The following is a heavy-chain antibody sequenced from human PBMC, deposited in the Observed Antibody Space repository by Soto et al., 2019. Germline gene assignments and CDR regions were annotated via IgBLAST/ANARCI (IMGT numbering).Heavy chain of an antibody. CDR3: ARGDNAFDI. Sequence: QVQLVESGGGVVQPGRSLRLSCAASGFTFSSYAMHWVRQAPGKGLEWVAVISYDGSNKYYADSVKGRFTISRDNSKKTLYLQMNSLRAEDTAVYYCARGDNAFDIWGQGTMVTVSS. J-gene: IGHJ3*02. D-gene: IGHD3-9*01. V-gene: IGHV3-30-3*01. CDR1: GFTFSSYA. CDR2: ISYDGSNK.